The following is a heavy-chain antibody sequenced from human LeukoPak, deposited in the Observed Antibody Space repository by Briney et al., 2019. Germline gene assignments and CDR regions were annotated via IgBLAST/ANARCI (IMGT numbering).Heavy chain of an antibody. Sequence: GGSLRLSCAASGFTFSSYGMHWVRQAPGKGLEWVSAISGSGGSTYYADSVKGRFTISRDNSKNTLYLQMNSLRAEDTAVYYCAKDTYDILTGHDAFDIWGQGTMVTVSS. CDR1: GFTFSSYG. V-gene: IGHV3-23*01. D-gene: IGHD3-9*01. J-gene: IGHJ3*02. CDR2: ISGSGGST. CDR3: AKDTYDILTGHDAFDI.